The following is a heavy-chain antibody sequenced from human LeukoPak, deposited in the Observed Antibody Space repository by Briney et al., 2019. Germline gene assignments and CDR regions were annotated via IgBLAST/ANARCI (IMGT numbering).Heavy chain of an antibody. CDR1: GFXFSSNS. Sequence: PGGSLRLSCAASGFXFSSNSINWVRQAPGKGLEWVSSINSGSSYTYYAESVKGRFTISRDNAKNSLYLQMNSLRAEDTAVYYCARWVRGDAFDIWGQGTMVTVSS. V-gene: IGHV3-21*01. CDR3: ARWVRGDAFDI. J-gene: IGHJ3*02. CDR2: INSGSSYT. D-gene: IGHD3-10*01.